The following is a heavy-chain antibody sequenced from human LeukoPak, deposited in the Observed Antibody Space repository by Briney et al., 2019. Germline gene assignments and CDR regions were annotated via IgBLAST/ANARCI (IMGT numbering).Heavy chain of an antibody. CDR1: GYTFTNYY. CDR2: INPSGGST. CDR3: RAYYYDSSGSGRTYYFDY. V-gene: IGHV1-46*01. Sequence: ASVKVSCKASGYTFTNYYMHWVRQAPGQGLEWMGIINPSGGSTSYAQKFQGRVTMTRDTSTSTVYMELSSLRSEDTAVYYCRAYYYDSSGSGRTYYFDYWGQGTLVTVSS. D-gene: IGHD3-22*01. J-gene: IGHJ4*02.